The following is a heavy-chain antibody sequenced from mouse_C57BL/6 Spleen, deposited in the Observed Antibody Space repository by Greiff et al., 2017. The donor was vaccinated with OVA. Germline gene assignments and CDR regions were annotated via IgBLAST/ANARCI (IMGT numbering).Heavy chain of an antibody. CDR1: GFTFSSYT. Sequence: EVKLVESGGGLVKPGGSLKLSCAASGFTFSSYTMSWVRQTPEKRLEWVATISGGGGNTYYPDSVKGRFTISRDNAKNTLYLQMSSLRSEDTALYYCARHGTHYAMDYWGQGTSVTVSS. CDR3: ARHGTHYAMDY. D-gene: IGHD4-1*01. V-gene: IGHV5-9*01. CDR2: ISGGGGNT. J-gene: IGHJ4*01.